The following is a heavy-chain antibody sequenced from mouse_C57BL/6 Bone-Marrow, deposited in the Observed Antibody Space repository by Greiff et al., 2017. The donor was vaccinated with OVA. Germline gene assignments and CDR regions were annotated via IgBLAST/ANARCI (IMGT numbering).Heavy chain of an antibody. CDR3: TRNGRSYVDAMDY. D-gene: IGHD1-1*01. J-gene: IGHJ4*01. CDR2: INPNNGGT. CDR1: GYTFTDYY. V-gene: IGHV1-26*01. Sequence: VQLQQSGPELVKPGASVKISCKASGYTFTDYYMNWVKQSHGKSLEWIGDINPNNGGTSYNQKFKGKATLTVDKSSSTAYMELRSLTSEDSAVYYCTRNGRSYVDAMDYWGQGTSVTVSS.